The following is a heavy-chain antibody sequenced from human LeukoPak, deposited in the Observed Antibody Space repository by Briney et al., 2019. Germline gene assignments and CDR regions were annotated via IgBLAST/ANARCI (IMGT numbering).Heavy chain of an antibody. CDR1: GGSITSYY. J-gene: IGHJ4*02. V-gene: IGHV4-59*01. CDR2: IYYSGSI. CDR3: ARGAAGYSYG. D-gene: IGHD5-18*01. Sequence: SETLSLTCTVSGGSITSYYWSWIRQPPGKGLEWIGHIYYSGSINYNPSLKSRVTISIDTSKNQFSLRLSSVTAADTAVYYCARGAAGYSYGWGQGTLVTVSS.